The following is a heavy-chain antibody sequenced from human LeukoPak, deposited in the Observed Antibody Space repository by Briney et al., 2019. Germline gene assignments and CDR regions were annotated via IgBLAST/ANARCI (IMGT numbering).Heavy chain of an antibody. CDR3: ARNSGYYYALDY. Sequence: GGSLRLSCAASGFTVSNSYMSWVRQAPGKGLEWVSVVYAGGSTYYADSVKGRFTLSRDNSKNTLYLQMNSLRAEDTAVYYCARNSGYYYALDYWGQGTLVTVSS. J-gene: IGHJ4*02. V-gene: IGHV3-66*01. D-gene: IGHD3-22*01. CDR1: GFTVSNSY. CDR2: VYAGGST.